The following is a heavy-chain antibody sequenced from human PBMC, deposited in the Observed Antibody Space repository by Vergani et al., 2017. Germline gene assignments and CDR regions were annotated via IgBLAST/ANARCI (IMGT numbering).Heavy chain of an antibody. CDR1: AYTFTSYY. J-gene: IGHJ6*02. V-gene: IGHV1-46*01. Sequence: QVQLVQSGAEVKKPGASVKVSCKASAYTFTSYYMHWVRQAPGQGLEWMGIINPSGGSTSYAQKFQGRVTMTRDTSTSTVYMELSSLRSEDTAVYYCARDPDIVVVPAAPYYYYYYGMDVWGQGTTVTVSS. CDR3: ARDPDIVVVPAAPYYYYYYGMDV. D-gene: IGHD2-2*01. CDR2: INPSGGST.